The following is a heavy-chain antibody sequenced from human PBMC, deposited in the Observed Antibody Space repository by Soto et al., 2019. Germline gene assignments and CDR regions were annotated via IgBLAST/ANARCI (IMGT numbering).Heavy chain of an antibody. CDR1: GFTFSSYS. CDR3: ARAPHIHYDFWSGYGY. J-gene: IGHJ4*02. D-gene: IGHD3-3*01. Sequence: GGSLRLSCAASGFTFSSYSMNWVRQAPGKGLEWVSYISSSSSTIYYADSVKGRFTISRDNAKNSLYLQMNSLRGEDTAVYYCARAPHIHYDFWSGYGYWGKGTLVTVSS. CDR2: ISSSSSTI. V-gene: IGHV3-48*01.